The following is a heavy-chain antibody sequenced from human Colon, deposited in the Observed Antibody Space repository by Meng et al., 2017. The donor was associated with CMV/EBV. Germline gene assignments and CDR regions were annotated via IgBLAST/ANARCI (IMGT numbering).Heavy chain of an antibody. CDR2: IRADGSKT. V-gene: IGHV3-30*02. J-gene: IGHJ4*02. D-gene: IGHD3-10*01. CDR3: AKDLSGGSGSYLDH. CDR1: GFTFSSYA. Sequence: GGSLRLSCAASGFTFSSYAMSWVRQAPGKGLEWVAFIRADGSKTSYAGFVKGRFTVSRDNSKNNLFLELASLTTEDTALYYCAKDLSGGSGSYLDHWGQGTLVTVSS.